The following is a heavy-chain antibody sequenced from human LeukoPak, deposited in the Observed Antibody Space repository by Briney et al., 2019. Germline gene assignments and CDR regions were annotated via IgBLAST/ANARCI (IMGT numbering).Heavy chain of an antibody. D-gene: IGHD6-13*01. CDR2: IIPILGIA. V-gene: IGHV1-69*04. CDR3: ARDLPAAAGTFDY. Sequence: ASVKVSCTASGGTFSSYAISWVRQAPGQGLEWMGRIIPILGIANYAQKFQGRVTITADKSTSTAYMELSSLRSEDTAVYYCARDLPAAAGTFDYWGQGTLVTVSS. J-gene: IGHJ4*02. CDR1: GGTFSSYA.